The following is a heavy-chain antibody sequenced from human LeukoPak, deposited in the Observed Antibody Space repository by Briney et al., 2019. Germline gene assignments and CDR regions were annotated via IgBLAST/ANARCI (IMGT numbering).Heavy chain of an antibody. Sequence: PSETLSLTCAVSGGSISSSNWWSWVRQPPGKGLEWIGEIYHSGSTNYNPSLKSRVTISVDKSKNQFSLKLSSVTAADTAVYYCARDGPATSRYRSGWALDYWGQGTLVTVSS. CDR1: GGSISSSNW. CDR2: IYHSGST. CDR3: ARDGPATSRYRSGWALDY. V-gene: IGHV4-4*02. D-gene: IGHD6-19*01. J-gene: IGHJ4*02.